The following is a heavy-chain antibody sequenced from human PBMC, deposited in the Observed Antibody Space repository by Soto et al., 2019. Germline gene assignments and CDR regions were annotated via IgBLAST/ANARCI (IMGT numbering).Heavy chain of an antibody. V-gene: IGHV4-30-2*01. CDR3: ARGGILPGYYLSY. CDR2: IYYGGST. Sequence: SETLSLTCAVSGGSISSGDYSWNWIRQPPGKGLEWIGYIYYGGSTYYNPSLQSRVTMSVDRSRNQFSLKLNSVTAADTAVYYCARGGILPGYYLSYWGLGTLVTVSS. D-gene: IGHD3-9*01. J-gene: IGHJ4*02. CDR1: GGSISSGDYS.